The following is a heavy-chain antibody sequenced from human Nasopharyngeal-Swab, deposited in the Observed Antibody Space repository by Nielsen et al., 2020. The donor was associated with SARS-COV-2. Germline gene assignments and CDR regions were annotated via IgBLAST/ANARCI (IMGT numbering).Heavy chain of an antibody. Sequence: SETLSLTCAVSGGSISGYYWSWIRQPPGKGLEWIGEINDSGSTYYNPSLKSRVTISVDTSKNQFSLKLSSVTAAYTAVSYCSRGLRFLEWLFDYWGQGTLVTVSS. D-gene: IGHD3-3*01. J-gene: IGHJ4*02. CDR1: GGSISGYY. CDR2: INDSGST. CDR3: SRGLRFLEWLFDY. V-gene: IGHV4-34*01.